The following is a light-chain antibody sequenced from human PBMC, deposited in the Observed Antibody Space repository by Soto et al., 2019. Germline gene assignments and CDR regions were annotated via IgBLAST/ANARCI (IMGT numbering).Light chain of an antibody. Sequence: IVLSHSPGTLSLSPGERANLSCRASQSVSNNYLDRYQQKPGQAPRLLIYGASNRATGTPDRFSGSGSGTDFTLTISRLEPEDLAVYYCQQYGSSGTFGQGTKVDIK. V-gene: IGKV3-20*01. J-gene: IGKJ1*01. CDR3: QQYGSSGT. CDR1: QSVSNNY. CDR2: GAS.